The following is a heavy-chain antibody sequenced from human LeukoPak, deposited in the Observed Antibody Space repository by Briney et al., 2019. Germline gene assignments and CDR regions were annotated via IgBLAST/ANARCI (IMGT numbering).Heavy chain of an antibody. V-gene: IGHV3-30*18. D-gene: IGHD6-19*01. CDR3: AKGPAIAVADHTFDH. CDR2: ISYDGSNK. CDR1: GFAFNTYG. J-gene: IGHJ4*02. Sequence: GRSLRLSCAASGFAFNTYGTHWVRQAPGKGLEWVAVISYDGSNKYYADSVKGRFTISRDNSKNTLYLQMNSLRAEDTAVYYCAKGPAIAVADHTFDHWGQGTLVTVSS.